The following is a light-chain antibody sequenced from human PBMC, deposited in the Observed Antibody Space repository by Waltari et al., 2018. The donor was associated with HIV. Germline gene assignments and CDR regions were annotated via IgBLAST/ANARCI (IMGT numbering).Light chain of an antibody. J-gene: IGLJ3*02. CDR2: HGT. CDR1: SSAVGAYNP. Sequence: QSALPQPRPVSGSPGQSVPLSCTGTSSAVGAYNPVSWYQQRPDKPPLLIISHGTERPSGVPDRFSGSKSGNTASLTISGLQAEDEADYHCCSYTASDTWVFGGGTQLTV. CDR3: CSYTASDTWV. V-gene: IGLV2-11*01.